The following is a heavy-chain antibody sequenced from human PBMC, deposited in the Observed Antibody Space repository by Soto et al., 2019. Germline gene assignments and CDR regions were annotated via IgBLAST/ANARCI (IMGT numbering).Heavy chain of an antibody. Sequence: EVQLAESGGGLAEPGRSLRLSCVASGFAFDEYAVTWVRQAPGKGLEWVAFIRSKSYGGTTEYAASVKGRFTISRDDSKTLAYLQLDSLKVEDTAVYFCARAFQSLPSDVYFRYGMDLWGQGTTVAVSS. D-gene: IGHD2-21*01. J-gene: IGHJ6*02. CDR2: IRSKSYGGTT. CDR3: ARAFQSLPSDVYFRYGMDL. V-gene: IGHV3-49*04. CDR1: GFAFDEYA.